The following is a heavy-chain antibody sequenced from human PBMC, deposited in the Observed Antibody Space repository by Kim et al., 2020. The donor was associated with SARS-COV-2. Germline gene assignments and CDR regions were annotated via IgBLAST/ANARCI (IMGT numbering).Heavy chain of an antibody. D-gene: IGHD3-10*01. V-gene: IGHV3-73*01. CDR3: TRPLGYGSGSYYPD. Sequence: YAASVKGRFTISRDDSKNTAYLQMNSLKTEDTAVYYCTRPLGYGSGSYYPDWGQGTLVTVSS. J-gene: IGHJ4*02.